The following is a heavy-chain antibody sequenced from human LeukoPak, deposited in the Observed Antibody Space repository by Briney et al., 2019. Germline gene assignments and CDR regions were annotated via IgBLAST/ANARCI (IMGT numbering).Heavy chain of an antibody. CDR2: IYHSGST. V-gene: IGHV4-30-2*01. J-gene: IGHJ6*02. CDR1: GGSISNGGYS. Sequence: SQTLSLTCAVSGGSISNGGYSWSWIRQPPGKGLEWIGYIYHSGSTYYNPSLKSRVTISVDRSKNQFSLKLSSVTAADTAVYYCARAGYYYGMDVWGQGTTVTVSS. CDR3: ARAGYYYGMDV.